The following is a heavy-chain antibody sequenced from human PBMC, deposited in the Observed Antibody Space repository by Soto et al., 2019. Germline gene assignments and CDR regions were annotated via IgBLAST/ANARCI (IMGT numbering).Heavy chain of an antibody. V-gene: IGHV3-33*01. J-gene: IGHJ6*02. Sequence: GGSLRLSCAASGFTFSSYGMHWVRQAPGKGLEWVAVIWYDGSNKYYADSVKGRFTISRDNSKNTLYLQMNSLRAEDTAVYYCARGGGRETALWAIVVVPAAVGPVSFCYGMGVWGQGTTVTVSS. CDR1: GFTFSSYG. D-gene: IGHD2-2*01. CDR2: IWYDGSNK. CDR3: ARGGGRETALWAIVVVPAAVGPVSFCYGMGV.